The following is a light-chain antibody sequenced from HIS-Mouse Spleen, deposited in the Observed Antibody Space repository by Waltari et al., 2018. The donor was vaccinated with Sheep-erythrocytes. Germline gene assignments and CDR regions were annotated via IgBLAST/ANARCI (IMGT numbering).Light chain of an antibody. CDR3: AAWDDRLNGYV. Sequence: QSVLTQPPSASGTPGQRVTISCSGSSSNIGSNTVNWYQQLPGTAPKLLIYSNNQRPSGVPDRCSGSKSGTSASLAISGLRSGDEADYYCAAWDDRLNGYVFGTGTKVTVL. CDR2: SNN. CDR1: SSNIGSNT. V-gene: IGLV1-44*01. J-gene: IGLJ1*01.